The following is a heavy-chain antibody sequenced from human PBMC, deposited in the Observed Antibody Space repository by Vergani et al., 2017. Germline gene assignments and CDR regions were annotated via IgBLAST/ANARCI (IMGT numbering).Heavy chain of an antibody. D-gene: IGHD3-9*01. Sequence: QVQVVQSGAEVKKSGASVKVSCKTSGYTFSNYYMHWVRQAPGQGLEWMGIINPSGGHTNYAQKFQGRVTMTRDTSTSTVYMELSSLRSEDTAIYYCARGGYGSWTGYRYWVQGTLVTDSA. J-gene: IGHJ4*02. V-gene: IGHV1-46*03. CDR3: ARGGYGSWTGYRY. CDR2: INPSGGHT. CDR1: GYTFSNYY.